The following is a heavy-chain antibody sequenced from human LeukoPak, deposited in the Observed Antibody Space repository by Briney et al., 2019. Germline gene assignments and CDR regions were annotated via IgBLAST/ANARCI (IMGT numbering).Heavy chain of an antibody. J-gene: IGHJ4*02. CDR1: GGSVTSNSSA. CDR3: ASRTYDSSGYDY. CDR2: TYYRSKWYH. Sequence: SQTLSLTCAISGGSVTSNSSAWNWIRQSPSRGLEWVGRTYYRSKWYHDYALSVKSRITINPHTSKNQFYLQLNSVTPEDTAVYYCASRTYDSSGYDYWGQGTLVTVSS. V-gene: IGHV6-1*01. D-gene: IGHD3-22*01.